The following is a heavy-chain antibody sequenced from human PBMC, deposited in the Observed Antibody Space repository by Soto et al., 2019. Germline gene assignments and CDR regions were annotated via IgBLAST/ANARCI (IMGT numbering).Heavy chain of an antibody. CDR1: GGSISSYY. CDR3: ARAPADEWELLHDY. J-gene: IGHJ4*02. D-gene: IGHD1-26*01. V-gene: IGHV4-59*01. Sequence: QVQLQESGPGLVKPSETLSLTCTVSGGSISSYYWSWIRQPPGKGLEWIGYIYYSGSTNYNPSLKSRVTISVDTSKNQFSLKLSSVTAADTAVYYCARAPADEWELLHDYWGQGTLVTVSS. CDR2: IYYSGST.